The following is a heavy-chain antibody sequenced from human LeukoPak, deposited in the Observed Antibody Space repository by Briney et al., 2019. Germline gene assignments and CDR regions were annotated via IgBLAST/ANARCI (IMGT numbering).Heavy chain of an antibody. CDR3: ARGMLSSAGYHWYYYMDV. D-gene: IGHD3-3*01. J-gene: IGHJ6*03. Sequence: GGSLRLSCVASGFTSGNYWMHWVRQAPGKGPEWVSRNDDDGTDTHYAVSVKGRFTISRDNAKNTLYLQMNSLRGEDTAVYYCARGMLSSAGYHWYYYMDVWGKGAMVTVSS. CDR1: GFTSGNYW. V-gene: IGHV3-74*01. CDR2: NDDDGTDT.